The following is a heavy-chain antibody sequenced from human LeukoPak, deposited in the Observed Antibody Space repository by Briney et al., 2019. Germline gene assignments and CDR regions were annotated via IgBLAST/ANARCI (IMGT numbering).Heavy chain of an antibody. D-gene: IGHD6-6*01. CDR2: INSDGSST. Sequence: PGGSLRLSCAASGFTFSSYAMSWVRQAPGKGLVWVSRINSDGSSTSYADSVKGRFTISRDNAKNTLYLQMNSLRAEDTAVYYCARAQYIPPFDPWGQGTLVTVSS. CDR3: ARAQYIPPFDP. J-gene: IGHJ5*02. V-gene: IGHV3-74*01. CDR1: GFTFSSYA.